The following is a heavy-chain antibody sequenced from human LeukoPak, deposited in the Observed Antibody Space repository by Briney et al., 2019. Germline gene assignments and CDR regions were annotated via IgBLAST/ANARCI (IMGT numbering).Heavy chain of an antibody. CDR3: ARGSPRLYYDSSGYYYRFDY. CDR1: GGSISSGGYY. Sequence: SQTLSLTCTVSGGSISSGGYYWSWIRQHPGKGLEWIGYIYYSGSTYYNPSLKSRVTISVDTSKNQFSLKLSSVTAADTAVYYCARGSPRLYYDSSGYYYRFDYWGQGTLVTVSS. V-gene: IGHV4-31*03. D-gene: IGHD3-22*01. CDR2: IYYSGST. J-gene: IGHJ4*02.